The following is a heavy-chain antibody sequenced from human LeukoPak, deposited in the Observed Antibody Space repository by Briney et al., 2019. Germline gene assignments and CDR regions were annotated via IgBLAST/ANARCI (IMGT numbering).Heavy chain of an antibody. D-gene: IGHD3-10*01. Sequence: RFTISRDDSKNSAYLQMNSLKTEDTAVYFCARVSASGSYAFDYWGQGTLVTVSS. J-gene: IGHJ4*02. V-gene: IGHV3-72*01. CDR3: ARVSASGSYAFDY.